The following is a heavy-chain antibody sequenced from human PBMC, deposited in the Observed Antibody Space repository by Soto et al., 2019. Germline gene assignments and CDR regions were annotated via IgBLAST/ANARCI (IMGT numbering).Heavy chain of an antibody. Sequence: PGESLKISCKGSGFTFTSYWIAWVRQMPGKGLEWMGVIYPGDSDTSYSPSFQGQVIISADKSINTAYLQWNSLKASDTAMYYCAKHEGYCSSTTCSNFDYWGQGTLVTAPQ. CDR2: IYPGDSDT. V-gene: IGHV5-51*01. CDR3: AKHEGYCSSTTCSNFDY. J-gene: IGHJ4*02. D-gene: IGHD2-2*01. CDR1: GFTFTSYW.